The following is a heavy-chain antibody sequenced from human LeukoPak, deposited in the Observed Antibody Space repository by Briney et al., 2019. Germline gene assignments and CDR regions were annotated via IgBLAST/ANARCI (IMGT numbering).Heavy chain of an antibody. Sequence: SETLSLTCTVSGGSISSSNYHWGWIRQPPEKGLEWIGSINYDGGTYHNPSLQSRVTMSVDTSKNLFSLKLNSVAAADKAVYYCARTSGRNWNYDYWGQGTLVTVSS. CDR1: GGSISSSNYH. J-gene: IGHJ4*02. CDR2: INYDGGT. CDR3: ARTSGRNWNYDY. V-gene: IGHV4-39*02. D-gene: IGHD1-7*01.